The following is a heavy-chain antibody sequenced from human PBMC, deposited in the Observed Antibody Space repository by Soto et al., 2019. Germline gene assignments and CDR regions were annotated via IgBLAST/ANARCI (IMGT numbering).Heavy chain of an antibody. CDR1: GYTFTSYG. CDR3: TVTSVLPNYYYYMDV. Sequence: QVQLVQSGAEVKKPGASVKVSCKASGYTFTSYGISWVRQAPGQGLEWMGWISAYNGNTNYAQKLQGRVTMTTDTSTSTAYMELRSLRSDDTAVYYCTVTSVLPNYYYYMDVWGKGTTVTVSS. CDR2: ISAYNGNT. D-gene: IGHD3-3*01. J-gene: IGHJ6*03. V-gene: IGHV1-18*01.